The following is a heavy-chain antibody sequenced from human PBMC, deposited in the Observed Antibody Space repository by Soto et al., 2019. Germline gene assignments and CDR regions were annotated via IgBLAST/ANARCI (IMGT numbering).Heavy chain of an antibody. Sequence: SQTLSLTCAISGDSVSSNSAAWNWIRQSPSRGLEWLGRTYYRSKWYNDYAVSVKSRITINPDTSKNQFSLQLNSVTPEDTAVYYCARDHGYYDILTGYHEERSYFRVDYWGQGTLVTVSS. V-gene: IGHV6-1*01. CDR1: GDSVSSNSAA. D-gene: IGHD3-9*01. J-gene: IGHJ4*02. CDR3: ARDHGYYDILTGYHEERSYFRVDY. CDR2: TYYRSKWYN.